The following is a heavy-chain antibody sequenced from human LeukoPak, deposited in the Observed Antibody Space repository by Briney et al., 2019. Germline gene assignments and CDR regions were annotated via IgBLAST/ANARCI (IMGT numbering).Heavy chain of an antibody. CDR3: AKDAFYGDRYYGSGSPTYDY. D-gene: IGHD3-10*01. CDR2: ISGSGGST. Sequence: PGGSLRLSCAASGFTFSSYEMNWVRQAPGKGLEWVSAISGSGGSTYYADSVKGRFTISRDNSKNTLYLQMNSLRAEDTAVYYCAKDAFYGDRYYGSGSPTYDYWGQGTLVTVSS. CDR1: GFTFSSYE. J-gene: IGHJ4*02. V-gene: IGHV3-23*01.